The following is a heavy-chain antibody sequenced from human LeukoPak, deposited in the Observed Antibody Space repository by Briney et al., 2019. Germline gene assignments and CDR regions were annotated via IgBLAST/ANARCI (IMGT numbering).Heavy chain of an antibody. CDR3: AKFCGHSICGTGIFDL. Sequence: SETLSLTCSVSGGSISSYSWGWIRQPAGKGLEWMGRIQTSGATNYNPALNNRVTMSLDTSKNQLSLEVSSMTAADTAVYYCAKFCGHSICGTGIFDLWGQGTIVTVFS. D-gene: IGHD3-3*02. CDR2: IQTSGAT. J-gene: IGHJ3*01. V-gene: IGHV4-4*07. CDR1: GGSISSYS.